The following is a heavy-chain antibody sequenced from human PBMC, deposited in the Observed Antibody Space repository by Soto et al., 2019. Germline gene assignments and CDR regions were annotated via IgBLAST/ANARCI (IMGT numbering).Heavy chain of an antibody. D-gene: IGHD3-3*01. CDR1: VGSIGSYY. CDR3: ARVGGYYDFWSGYYRDYYGMDV. CDR2: IYYSGST. J-gene: IGHJ6*02. Sequence: SETLSLTCTVSVGSIGSYYWSWIRQPPGKGLEWIGYIYYSGSTNYNPSLKSRVTISVDTSKNQFSLKLSSVTAADTAVYYCARVGGYYDFWSGYYRDYYGMDVWGQGTTVTVSS. V-gene: IGHV4-59*01.